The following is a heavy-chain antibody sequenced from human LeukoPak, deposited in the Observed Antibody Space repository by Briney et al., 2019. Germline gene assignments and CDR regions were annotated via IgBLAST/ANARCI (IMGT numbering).Heavy chain of an antibody. J-gene: IGHJ4*02. CDR2: IYYIRNT. Sequence: NPSETLSLTCTVSGASVGSAGYYWSWIRQPPGGGLEWIGYIYYIRNTNYNPSLKSRVTMSLDPSKNQFSLKLNSVTAADTAVYYCARTQSQSGTYRYYFAYWGQGTLVTVSS. V-gene: IGHV4-61*08. CDR3: ARTQSQSGTYRYYFAY. D-gene: IGHD1-26*01. CDR1: GASVGSAGYY.